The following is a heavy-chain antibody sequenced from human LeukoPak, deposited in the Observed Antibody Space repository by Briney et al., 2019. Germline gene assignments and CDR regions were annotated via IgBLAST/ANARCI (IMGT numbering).Heavy chain of an antibody. D-gene: IGHD1-14*01. J-gene: IGHJ3*02. CDR2: ISSGSSYI. V-gene: IGHV3-21*01. CDR3: ARVRLQPRTLLDDAFDI. Sequence: GGSLRLSCAASGFTFRKYNMNWVRQAPGKGLEWASAISSGSSYIYYADSLKGRFTISRDNAKNSLYLQMNSLRAEDTAVYYCARVRLQPRTLLDDAFDIWGQGTMVTVSS. CDR1: GFTFRKYN.